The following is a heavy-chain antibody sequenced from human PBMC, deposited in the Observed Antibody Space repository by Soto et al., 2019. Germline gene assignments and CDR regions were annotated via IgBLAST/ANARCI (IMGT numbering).Heavy chain of an antibody. J-gene: IGHJ4*02. CDR1: GYRITLDR. CDR3: ARRDGRIAEAGAGFFDY. CDR2: IYPGDSDT. D-gene: IGHD6-13*01. Sequence: GQALKISAKGSGYRITLDRIGWVRPMPGKGLEWMGTIYPGDSDTRYSPSFQGQVTISADKSISTAYLQWSSLKASDTAMYYCARRDGRIAEAGAGFFDYWGQGPRVTVSA. V-gene: IGHV5-51*01.